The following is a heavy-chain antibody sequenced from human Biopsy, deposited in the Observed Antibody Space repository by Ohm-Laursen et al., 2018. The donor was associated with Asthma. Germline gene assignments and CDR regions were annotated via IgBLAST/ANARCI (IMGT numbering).Heavy chain of an antibody. Sequence: GSLRLSCAASGFTVSRDYMFWVRQAPGKGLEWVSVIYSGGTSHTADSVRGRFTISRDYSKNTLHLQMHSLRAEDTAVYYCARGDSSGWSQYYFDYWGQGTLVTVSS. V-gene: IGHV3-53*01. CDR1: GFTVSRDY. CDR2: IYSGGTS. CDR3: ARGDSSGWSQYYFDY. D-gene: IGHD6-19*01. J-gene: IGHJ4*02.